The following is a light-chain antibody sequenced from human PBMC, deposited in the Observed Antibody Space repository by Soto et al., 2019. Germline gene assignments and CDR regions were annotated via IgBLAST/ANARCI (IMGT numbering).Light chain of an antibody. CDR3: QQVNSYPLT. V-gene: IGKV1-9*01. Sequence: DIQLTQSPSSLSASFAYRFTITCLASRTIVSYLNWYQHKPGKPPKLLIYSASTLQSGVPSRFIGSGSGTDFTLTISSLQPEDFATYYCQQVNSYPLTFGGGTKVDIK. CDR2: SAS. CDR1: RTIVSY. J-gene: IGKJ4*01.